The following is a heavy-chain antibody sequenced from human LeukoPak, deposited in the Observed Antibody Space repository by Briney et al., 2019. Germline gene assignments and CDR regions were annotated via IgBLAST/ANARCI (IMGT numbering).Heavy chain of an antibody. Sequence: GGSLRLSCAASGFTFSSYAMSWVRQAPGKGLEWVSAISGSGGSTYYADSVKGRFTISRDNSKNTLYLQMNSLRAEDTAVYYCAKEADPLKSAAGRENYFDYWGQGTLVTVSS. J-gene: IGHJ4*02. CDR1: GFTFSSYA. CDR3: AKEADPLKSAAGRENYFDY. V-gene: IGHV3-23*01. D-gene: IGHD6-25*01. CDR2: ISGSGGST.